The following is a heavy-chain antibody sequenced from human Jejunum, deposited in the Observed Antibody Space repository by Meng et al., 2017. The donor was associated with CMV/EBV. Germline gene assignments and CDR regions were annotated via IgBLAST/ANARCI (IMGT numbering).Heavy chain of an antibody. CDR1: NHSISSTNW. CDR2: IYYAGNF. CDR3: ARIHGGAGWNFVDY. Sequence: VSNHSISSTNWWTWIRPPPGKGLEWIGYIYYAGNFYYNPSLKSRVTMSVDTSRNQFSMQLTSMTAEDTAVYYCARIHGGAGWNFVDYWGQGVLVTVSS. V-gene: IGHV4-28*02. J-gene: IGHJ4*02. D-gene: IGHD1-7*01.